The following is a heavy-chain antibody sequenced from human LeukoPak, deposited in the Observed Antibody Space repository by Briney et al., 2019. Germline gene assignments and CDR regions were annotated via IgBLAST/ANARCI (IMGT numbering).Heavy chain of an antibody. D-gene: IGHD3-10*01. CDR1: GGSISSSSYY. CDR3: ARELLWFGESLVDY. CDR2: IYYSGST. Sequence: SETLSLTCTVSGGSISSSSYYWGWIRQPPGKGLEWIGSIYYSGSTYYNPSLKSRVTISVDTSKNQFSLKLSSVTAADTAVYYCARELLWFGESLVDYWGQGTLVTVSS. V-gene: IGHV4-39*07. J-gene: IGHJ4*02.